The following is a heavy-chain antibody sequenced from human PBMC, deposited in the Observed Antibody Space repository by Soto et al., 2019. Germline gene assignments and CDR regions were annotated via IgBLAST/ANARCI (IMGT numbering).Heavy chain of an antibody. D-gene: IGHD3-22*01. CDR3: ARAPHYYDSSGYFFRGADAFDI. Sequence: SETLSLTCAVYGGSFSGYYWSWIRQPPGKGLEWIGEINHSGSTNYNPSLKSRVTISVDTSKNQFSLKLSSVTAADTAVYYCARAPHYYDSSGYFFRGADAFDIWGQGTMVTVSS. CDR1: GGSFSGYY. J-gene: IGHJ3*02. CDR2: INHSGST. V-gene: IGHV4-34*01.